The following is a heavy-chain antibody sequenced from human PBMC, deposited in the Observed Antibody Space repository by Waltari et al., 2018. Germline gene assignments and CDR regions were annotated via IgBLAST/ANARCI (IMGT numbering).Heavy chain of an antibody. D-gene: IGHD2-8*01. Sequence: QAHLMQSGAEVKKPGAAVKVSCQASGYTVTGNHIQWVRQAPGQGLEGMGWINPNSGGTNYAQKFQGRGTVTRDTSISTAYMEVSSLRSDDTAVYYCAKSPWNGPLDYWGQGTLVTVSS. J-gene: IGHJ4*02. CDR1: GYTVTGNH. V-gene: IGHV1-2*02. CDR2: INPNSGGT. CDR3: AKSPWNGPLDY.